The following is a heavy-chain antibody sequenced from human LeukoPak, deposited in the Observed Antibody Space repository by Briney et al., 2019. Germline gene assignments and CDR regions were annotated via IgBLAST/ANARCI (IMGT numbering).Heavy chain of an antibody. V-gene: IGHV3-30*02. CDR1: GLTFSNYG. D-gene: IGHD3-10*01. CDR2: IRYDGRNK. CDR3: AKSCGSGSYYYYYYGMDV. J-gene: IGHJ6*02. Sequence: GGSLRLSCAAAGLTFSNYGMHWVRQAPGKGLQWVAYIRYDGRNKYSADSVKGRFTISRDNSKNTLYLQMNSLRAEDTAVYYCAKSCGSGSYYYYYYGMDVWGQGTTVTVSS.